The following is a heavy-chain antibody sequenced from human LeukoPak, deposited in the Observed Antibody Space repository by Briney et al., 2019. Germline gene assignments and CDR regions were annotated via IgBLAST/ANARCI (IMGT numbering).Heavy chain of an antibody. CDR1: GYTFTGYY. CDR2: INPNSGGT. Sequence: GASVKVSCKASGYTFTGYYMHWVRQAPGQGLEWMGWINPNSGGTNYAQKFQGRVTMTRDTSISTAYMELSGLRSDDTAVYYCARVIVATIPYYYYMDVWGKGTTVTVSS. CDR3: ARVIVATIPYYYYMDV. J-gene: IGHJ6*03. V-gene: IGHV1-2*02. D-gene: IGHD5-12*01.